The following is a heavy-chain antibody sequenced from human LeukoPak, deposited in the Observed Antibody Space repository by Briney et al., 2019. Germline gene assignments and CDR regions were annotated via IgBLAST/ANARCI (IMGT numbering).Heavy chain of an antibody. Sequence: ASVKVSCKVSGYTLTELSMHWVRQAPGKGLEWMGYFDPEEGETISAQKFQGRVTMTEDTSTDTAYMELSSLRSDDTAVYYCAELGELYWFDPWGQGTLVTVSS. D-gene: IGHD3-10*01. V-gene: IGHV1-24*01. CDR1: GYTLTELS. J-gene: IGHJ5*02. CDR3: AELGELYWFDP. CDR2: FDPEEGET.